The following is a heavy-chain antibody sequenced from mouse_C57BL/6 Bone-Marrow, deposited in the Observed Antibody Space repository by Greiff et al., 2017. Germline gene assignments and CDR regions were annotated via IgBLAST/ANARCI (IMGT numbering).Heavy chain of an antibody. D-gene: IGHD1-1*01. V-gene: IGHV1-4*01. CDR2: INPSSGYT. Sequence: VMLVESGAELARPGASVKMSCKASGYTFTSYTMHWVKQRPGQGLEWIGYINPSSGYTKYNQKFKDKATLTADKSSSTAYMQLSSLTSEDSAVYYCAKPNNYGSSYNYWGQGTTLTVSS. CDR3: AKPNNYGSSYNY. J-gene: IGHJ2*01. CDR1: GYTFTSYT.